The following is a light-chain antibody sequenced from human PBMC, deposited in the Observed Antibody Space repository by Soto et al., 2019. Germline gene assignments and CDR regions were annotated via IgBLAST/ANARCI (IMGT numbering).Light chain of an antibody. J-gene: IGKJ4*01. CDR2: AAS. CDR1: QDINNY. V-gene: IGKV1-27*01. Sequence: DIQMTQSPSSLSASVGDRVTITCRAGQDINNYLAWYQQRPGKVPKLLIYAASTLQSGVPSRFSGSGSGTDFTLTISRLQPEDVATYYCQKYDIAPGTFGGGPRVEIK. CDR3: QKYDIAPGT.